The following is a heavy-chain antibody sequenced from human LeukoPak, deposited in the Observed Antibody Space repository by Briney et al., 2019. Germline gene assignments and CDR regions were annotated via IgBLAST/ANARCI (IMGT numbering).Heavy chain of an antibody. Sequence: PSETLSLTCTVSGGSISSYYWSWIRQPPGKGLEWIGYIYYSGSTNYNPSLKSRVTISVDTSKNQFSLKLSSVTAADTAVYYCASETSSSWNGYFQHWGQGTLVTVSS. CDR2: IYYSGST. CDR1: GGSISSYY. CDR3: ASETSSSWNGYFQH. J-gene: IGHJ1*01. D-gene: IGHD6-13*01. V-gene: IGHV4-59*08.